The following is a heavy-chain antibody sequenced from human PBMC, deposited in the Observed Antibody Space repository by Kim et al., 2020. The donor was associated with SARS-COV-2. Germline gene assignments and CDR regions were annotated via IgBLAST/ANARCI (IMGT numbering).Heavy chain of an antibody. J-gene: IGHJ4*02. CDR3: AKVQDGVWLFPFDY. CDR2: ISGSGGST. CDR1: GFTFSSHA. D-gene: IGHD3-22*01. V-gene: IGHV3-23*01. Sequence: GGSLRLSCAASGFTFSSHAMSWVCQAPGTGLVWVSAISGSGGSTYYADSVKGRLTTSRDNSKNTLYLQMNSPVAEDTSVYYCAKVQDGVWLFPFDYWDQGTLVTVSS.